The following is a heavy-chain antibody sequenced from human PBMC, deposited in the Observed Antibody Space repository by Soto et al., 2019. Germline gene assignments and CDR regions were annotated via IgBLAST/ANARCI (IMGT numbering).Heavy chain of an antibody. CDR2: ISYDGSNK. CDR1: GFTFSSYG. V-gene: IGHV3-30*18. D-gene: IGHD1-26*01. Sequence: QVQLVESGGGVVQPGRSLRLSCAASGFTFSSYGMHWVRQAPGKGLEWVAVISYDGSNKYYADSVKGRFTISRDNSKNTLYLQMNSLRAEDTAVYYCAKGIVGATSSPIDYWGQGTLVTVSS. CDR3: AKGIVGATSSPIDY. J-gene: IGHJ4*02.